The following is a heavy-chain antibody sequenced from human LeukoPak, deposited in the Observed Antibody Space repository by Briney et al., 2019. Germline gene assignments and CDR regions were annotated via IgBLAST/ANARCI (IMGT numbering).Heavy chain of an antibody. J-gene: IGHJ4*02. CDR2: ISYDGSNK. Sequence: GGSLRLSCAASGFTFTNAWMNWVRQAPGKGLEWVAVISYDGSNKYYADSVKGRFTISRDNSKNTLYLQMNSLRAEDTAVYYCAREWHYYYDSSGYYDYWGQGTLVTVSS. CDR3: AREWHYYYDSSGYYDY. D-gene: IGHD3-22*01. V-gene: IGHV3-30-3*01. CDR1: GFTFTNAW.